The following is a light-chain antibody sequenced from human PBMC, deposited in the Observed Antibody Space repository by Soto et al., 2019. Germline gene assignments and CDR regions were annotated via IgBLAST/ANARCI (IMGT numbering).Light chain of an antibody. CDR2: GAS. CDR1: QRLLHSNGNIF. CDR3: QQYGSSLT. Sequence: EIVMTQSPPSLTVTPGEPASISCSSSQRLLHSNGNIFLDWYLQKPGQSPQLLIYGASSRATGIPDRFSGSGSGTDFTLTISRLEPEDFAVYYCQQYGSSLTFGPGTKVDIK. J-gene: IGKJ3*01. V-gene: IGKV2-28*01.